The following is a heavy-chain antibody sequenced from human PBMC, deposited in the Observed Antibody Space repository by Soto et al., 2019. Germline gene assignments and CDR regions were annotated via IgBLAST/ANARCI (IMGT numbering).Heavy chain of an antibody. Sequence: PGGSLRLSCAASGFTFSSYSMNWVRQAPGKGLEWVSSISSSSSYIYYADSVKGRFTISRDNAKNSLYLQMNSLRAEDTAVYYCGRDGPLYYYDSSGYYYPPPYYFDYWGQGTLVTVSS. V-gene: IGHV3-21*01. CDR2: ISSSSSYI. J-gene: IGHJ4*02. CDR3: GRDGPLYYYDSSGYYYPPPYYFDY. D-gene: IGHD3-22*01. CDR1: GFTFSSYS.